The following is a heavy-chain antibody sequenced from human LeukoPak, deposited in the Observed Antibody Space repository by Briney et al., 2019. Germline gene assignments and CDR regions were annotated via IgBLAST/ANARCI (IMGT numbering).Heavy chain of an antibody. CDR3: ARGQYVVPAAMDYYGMDV. J-gene: IGHJ6*02. Sequence: ASVTVSFKASGYTFTNYDINWVRQAAGQGVEGMGWMNPNRGNTGYAQKFQGRVTMTRNTSISTAYMELSSLRSEDTAVYYCARGQYVVPAAMDYYGMDVCGQGTTVTV. V-gene: IGHV1-8*01. CDR2: MNPNRGNT. D-gene: IGHD2-2*01. CDR1: GYTFTNYD.